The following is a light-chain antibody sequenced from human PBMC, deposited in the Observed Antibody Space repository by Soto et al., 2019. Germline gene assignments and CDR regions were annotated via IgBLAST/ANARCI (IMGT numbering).Light chain of an antibody. CDR1: QSVSSSY. J-gene: IGKJ2*01. CDR2: GAS. Sequence: EIVLTQSPGTLSLSPGERATLSCRASQSVSSSYLAWYQQKPGQAPRLLIYGASSRATGIPDRFSGRGSGTDFTLTISRLEPEDFAVYYRQQYGSSPRYTFGQGTKLEIK. V-gene: IGKV3-20*01. CDR3: QQYGSSPRYT.